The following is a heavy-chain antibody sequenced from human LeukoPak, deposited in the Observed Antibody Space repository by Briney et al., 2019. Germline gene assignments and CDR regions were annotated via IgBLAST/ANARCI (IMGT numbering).Heavy chain of an antibody. Sequence: SETLSLTCAVYGGSFSGYYWSWIRQPPGKGLEWIGETNHSGSTNYNPSLKSRVTMSVDTSKNQFSLKLSSVTAADTAVYYCASYSGSWGHYYYGMDVWGQGTTVTVS. D-gene: IGHD6-13*01. J-gene: IGHJ6*02. V-gene: IGHV4-34*01. CDR1: GGSFSGYY. CDR2: TNHSGST. CDR3: ASYSGSWGHYYYGMDV.